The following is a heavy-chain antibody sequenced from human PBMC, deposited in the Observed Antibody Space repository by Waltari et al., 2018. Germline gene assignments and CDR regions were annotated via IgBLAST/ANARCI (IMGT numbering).Heavy chain of an antibody. CDR3: ARGGGYPRGYYYYMDV. Sequence: QVQLQESGPGLVKPSETLSLTCTVSGGSISSYYWSWIRQPPGKGLEWIGYIYYSGSTNYTPPLKSRVTISVDTSKNQFSLKLSSVTAADTAVYYCARGGGYPRGYYYYMDVWGKGTTVTISS. CDR2: IYYSGST. V-gene: IGHV4-59*01. CDR1: GGSISSYY. D-gene: IGHD1-26*01. J-gene: IGHJ6*03.